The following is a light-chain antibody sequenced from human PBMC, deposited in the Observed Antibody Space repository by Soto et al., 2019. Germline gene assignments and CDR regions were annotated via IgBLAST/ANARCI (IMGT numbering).Light chain of an antibody. CDR3: QQFGSSPGFT. CDR1: QSINSRY. CDR2: GAS. J-gene: IGKJ3*01. Sequence: EMVVTQSPGTLSLSPGEIATLSCRASQSINSRYLAWYQQKPGQAPRLLIYGASSRATGIPDRFSGSGSGTDFPLTISSLEPEAFAVYYCQQFGSSPGFTFGPGTKVDIK. V-gene: IGKV3-20*01.